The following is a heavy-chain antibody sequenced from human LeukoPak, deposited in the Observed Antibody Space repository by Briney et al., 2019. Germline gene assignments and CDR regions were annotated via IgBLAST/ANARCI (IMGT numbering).Heavy chain of an antibody. CDR2: ISYDGSNK. V-gene: IGHV3-30*18. CDR1: GFTFSSYG. Sequence: GGSLRLSCAASGFTFSSYGMHWVRQAPGKGLEWVAVISYDGSNKYYADSVKGRFTISRDNSKNTLYLQMNSLRTEDTAVYYFANLGEWGLDGRQDVFDIGAKGKMVTV. CDR3: ANLGEWGLDGRQDVFDI. D-gene: IGHD3-16*01. J-gene: IGHJ3*02.